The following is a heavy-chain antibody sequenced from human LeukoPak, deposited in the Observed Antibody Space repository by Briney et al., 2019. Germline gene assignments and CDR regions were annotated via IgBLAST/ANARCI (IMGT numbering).Heavy chain of an antibody. CDR3: ARRYGDYSGNWFDP. CDR1: GGSISSYY. CDR2: IYTSGST. V-gene: IGHV4-4*07. Sequence: SETLSPTCTVSGGSISSYYWSWIRQPAGKGLEWIGRIYTSGSTNYNPSLKSRVTMSVDTSKNQFSLKLSSVTAADTAVYYCARRYGDYSGNWFDPWGQGTLVTVSS. J-gene: IGHJ5*02. D-gene: IGHD4-17*01.